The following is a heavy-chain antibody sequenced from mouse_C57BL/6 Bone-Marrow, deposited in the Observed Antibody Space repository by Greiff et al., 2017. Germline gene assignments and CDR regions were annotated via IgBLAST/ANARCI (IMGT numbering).Heavy chain of an antibody. J-gene: IGHJ1*03. D-gene: IGHD2-5*01. Sequence: EVMLVESEGGLVQPGSSMKLSCTASGFTFSDYYMAWVRQVPEKGLEWVANINYDGSSTYYLDSLKSRFIISRDNAKNILYLQMSSLKSEDTATYYCARYSNLPWYCDVWGTGTTVTVSS. CDR2: INYDGSST. CDR3: ARYSNLPWYCDV. CDR1: GFTFSDYY. V-gene: IGHV5-16*01.